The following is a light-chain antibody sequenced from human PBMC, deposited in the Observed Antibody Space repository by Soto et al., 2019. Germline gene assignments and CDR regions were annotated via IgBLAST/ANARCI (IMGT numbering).Light chain of an antibody. CDR1: SGHSSYT. J-gene: IGLJ3*02. CDR2: LNSDGSH. V-gene: IGLV4-69*01. Sequence: QLVLTQSPSASASLGASVKLTCTLSSGHSSYTIAWHRQQPEKGPRYLMTLNSDGSHSKGDGIPDRFSGSSSGAERYLSISSLQSEDEADYYCQTWGTGIEVFGGGTKVTVL. CDR3: QTWGTGIEV.